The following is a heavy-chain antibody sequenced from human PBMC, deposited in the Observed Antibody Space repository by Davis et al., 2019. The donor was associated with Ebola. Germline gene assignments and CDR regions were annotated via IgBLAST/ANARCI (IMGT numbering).Heavy chain of an antibody. Sequence: GESLKISCAASGFTFSSYSMNWVRQAPGKGLEWVSAISRSGGSTYYADSVKGRFPISRHNSKNTLYLQMNSLSAEDTAVYYCAKGRDIVVVVAATGFDYWGQGTLVTVSS. D-gene: IGHD2-15*01. CDR3: AKGRDIVVVVAATGFDY. CDR2: ISRSGGST. J-gene: IGHJ4*02. V-gene: IGHV3-23*01. CDR1: GFTFSSYS.